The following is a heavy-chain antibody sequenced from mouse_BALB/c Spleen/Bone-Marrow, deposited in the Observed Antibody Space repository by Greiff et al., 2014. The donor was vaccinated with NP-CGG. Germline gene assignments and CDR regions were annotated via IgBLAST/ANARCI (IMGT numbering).Heavy chain of an antibody. CDR3: AGHYRYCFDY. CDR2: INPSTGYT. Sequence: CGAELAKPGASVKMSCKASGYTFTSYWMHWVKQRPGQGLEWIGYINPSTGYTEYNQKFKDKATLTADKSSSTAYMQLSSLTSEDSAVYYCAGHYRYCFDYWGQGTTLTVSS. CDR1: GYTFTSYW. D-gene: IGHD2-14*01. J-gene: IGHJ2*01. V-gene: IGHV1-7*01.